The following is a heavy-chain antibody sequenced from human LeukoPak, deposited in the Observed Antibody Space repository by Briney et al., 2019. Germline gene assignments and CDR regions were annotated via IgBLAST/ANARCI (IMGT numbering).Heavy chain of an antibody. CDR1: GFTFSSYA. CDR3: AKAAYYDFWSGSIGGFDY. Sequence: GGSLRLSCAASGFTFSSYAMSWVRQAPGKGLEWVSAISGSGGSTYYADSVKGRFTISRDNSKNTLYLQMNSLRAGDTAVYYCAKAAYYDFWSGSIGGFDYWGQGTLVTVSS. J-gene: IGHJ4*02. V-gene: IGHV3-23*01. D-gene: IGHD3-3*01. CDR2: ISGSGGST.